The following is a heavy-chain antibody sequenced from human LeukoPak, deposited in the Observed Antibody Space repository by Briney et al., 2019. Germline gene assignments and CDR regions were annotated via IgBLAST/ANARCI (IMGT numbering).Heavy chain of an antibody. CDR2: IDPSDSYT. J-gene: IGHJ3*02. Sequence: GESLKISCKGSGYSFTSYWINWVRQMPGKGLEWMGRIDPSDSYTNCSPSFQGHVTISADKSISTAYLQWSSLKASDTAMYYCALTMVRGVIEAFDIWGQGTMVTVSS. D-gene: IGHD3-10*01. V-gene: IGHV5-10-1*01. CDR3: ALTMVRGVIEAFDI. CDR1: GYSFTSYW.